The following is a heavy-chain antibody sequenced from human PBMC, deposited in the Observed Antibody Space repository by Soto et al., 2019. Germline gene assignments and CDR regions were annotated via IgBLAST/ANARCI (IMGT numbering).Heavy chain of an antibody. Sequence: QLQLQESGPGLVKPSETLSLTCTVSGGSISSSSYYWGWIRQPPGKGLEWIGSIYYSGSTYYNPSLKSRFTISVDTSKNQFSLKLSSVTAADTAVYYCARRYLSIYGPIVEDVWGKGTTVTVSS. CDR2: IYYSGST. V-gene: IGHV4-39*01. CDR1: GGSISSSSYY. CDR3: ARRYLSIYGPIVEDV. D-gene: IGHD2-15*01. J-gene: IGHJ6*04.